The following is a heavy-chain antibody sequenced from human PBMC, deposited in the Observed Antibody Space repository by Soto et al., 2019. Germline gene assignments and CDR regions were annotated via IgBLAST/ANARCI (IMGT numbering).Heavy chain of an antibody. D-gene: IGHD2-2*01. CDR2: ISGSGGST. CDR1: GFTFSSYA. J-gene: IGHJ5*02. V-gene: IGHV3-23*01. CDR3: AKDRSVVVPAATFDP. Sequence: LRLSCAASGFTFSSYAMSWVRQAPGKGLEWVSAISGSGGSTYYADPVKGRFTISRDNSKNTLYLQMNSLRAEDTAVYYCAKDRSVVVPAATFDPWGQGTLVTVSS.